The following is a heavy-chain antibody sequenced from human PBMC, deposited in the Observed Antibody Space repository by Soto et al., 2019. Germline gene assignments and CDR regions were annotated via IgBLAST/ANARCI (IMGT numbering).Heavy chain of an antibody. CDR3: ASLYSSSWEDDYYYGMDV. CDR1: GFTFSSYG. J-gene: IGHJ6*02. D-gene: IGHD6-13*01. CDR2: IWYDGSNK. Sequence: GGSLRLSCAASGFTFSSYGMHWVRQAPGKGLEWVAVIWYDGSNKYYADSVKGRFTISRDNSKNTLYLQMNSLRAEDTAVYYCASLYSSSWEDDYYYGMDVWGQGTTVTVSS. V-gene: IGHV3-33*01.